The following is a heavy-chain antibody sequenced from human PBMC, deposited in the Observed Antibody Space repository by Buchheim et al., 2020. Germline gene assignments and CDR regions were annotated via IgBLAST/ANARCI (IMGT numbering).Heavy chain of an antibody. V-gene: IGHV3-21*01. Sequence: EVQLVESGGGLVKPGGSLRLSCAASGFTFSSYSMNWVRQAPGKGLEWVSSISSSSSYIYYPASVKGRFTISRDNPKHSLYLQMNSLRAEDTAVYDWARDARRPYYDGSGSYYNRGFGWYFDLWGRGTL. CDR2: ISSSSSYI. J-gene: IGHJ2*01. D-gene: IGHD3-10*01. CDR1: GFTFSSYS. CDR3: ARDARRPYYDGSGSYYNRGFGWYFDL.